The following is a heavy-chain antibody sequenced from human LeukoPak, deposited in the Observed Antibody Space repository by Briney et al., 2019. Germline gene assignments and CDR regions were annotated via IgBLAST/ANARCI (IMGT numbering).Heavy chain of an antibody. CDR2: ISNDGFNK. CDR3: AKEWIRGVINY. Sequence: PGGSLRLSCAASGFTFNTYGMHWVRQDPGKGLEWVAVISNDGFNKYYTDSVKGRFTISRDNSKNTVYLQMSGLRAEDTAVYYCAKEWIRGVINYWGQGTLVTVSS. J-gene: IGHJ4*02. CDR1: GFTFNTYG. V-gene: IGHV3-30*18. D-gene: IGHD3-10*01.